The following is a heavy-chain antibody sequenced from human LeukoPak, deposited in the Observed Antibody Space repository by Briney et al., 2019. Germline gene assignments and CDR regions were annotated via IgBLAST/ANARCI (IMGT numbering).Heavy chain of an antibody. J-gene: IGHJ4*02. CDR2: ISGSGGST. Sequence: HPGGSLRLSCAASGFTFSSYAMSWVRQAPGKGLEWDSAISGSGGSTYYADSVKGRFTISRDNSKNTLYLQMNSLRAEDTAVYYCAKATEDDYIWGSYHFDYWGQGTLVTVSS. D-gene: IGHD3-16*02. CDR3: AKATEDDYIWGSYHFDY. CDR1: GFTFSSYA. V-gene: IGHV3-23*01.